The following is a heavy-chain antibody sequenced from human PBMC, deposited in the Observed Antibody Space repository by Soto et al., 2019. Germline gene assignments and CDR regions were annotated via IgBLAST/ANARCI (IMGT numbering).Heavy chain of an antibody. V-gene: IGHV3-74*01. Sequence: GGSLRLSGAASGFTFSVFWMHWVRQTPGKGLMGVAHIKRDGSDTTYADSVKCRFTIARDNPKNTLYLQMNSVRVEDTGVYYCARGSEPYYYYYGMDVWGHGTTLTVSS. J-gene: IGHJ6*02. CDR2: IKRDGSDT. CDR3: ARGSEPYYYYYGMDV. CDR1: GFTFSVFW.